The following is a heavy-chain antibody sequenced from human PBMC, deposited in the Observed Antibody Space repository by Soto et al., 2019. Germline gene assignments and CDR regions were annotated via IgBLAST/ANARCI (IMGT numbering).Heavy chain of an antibody. V-gene: IGHV3-30*18. CDR1: GFTFSSYG. CDR3: AKDSGADFWSGYFGY. Sequence: GGSLRLSCAASGFTFSSYGMHWVRQAPGKGLEWVAVISYDGSNKYYADSVKGRFTISRDNSKNTLYLQMNSLRAEDTAVYYCAKDSGADFWSGYFGYWGQGTLVTVSS. CDR2: ISYDGSNK. J-gene: IGHJ4*02. D-gene: IGHD3-3*01.